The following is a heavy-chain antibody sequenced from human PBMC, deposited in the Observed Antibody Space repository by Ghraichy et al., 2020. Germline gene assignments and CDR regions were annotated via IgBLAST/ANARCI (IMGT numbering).Heavy chain of an antibody. CDR1: GVSISTYY. D-gene: IGHD2-2*01. V-gene: IGHV4-59*08. J-gene: IGHJ5*02. CDR3: ASRICSSTFCYPPEDNWLDP. Sequence: SETLSLTCTVSGVSISTYYWNWIRQPPGKGLEWIGYIYYSGSTNYNPSLESRVTISLDTSKNQFSLRLTSVTAADTAVYYCASRICSSTFCYPPEDNWLDPWRQGILVTVSS. CDR2: IYYSGST.